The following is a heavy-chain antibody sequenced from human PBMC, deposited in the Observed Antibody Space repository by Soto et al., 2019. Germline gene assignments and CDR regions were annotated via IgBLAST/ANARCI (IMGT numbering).Heavy chain of an antibody. Sequence: QVQLVESGGGVVQPGRSLRLSCAASGFTFSSYAMHWVRQAPGKGLEWVAVISYDGSNKYYADSVKGRFTISRDNSKNTLYLQMNSLRAEDTAVYYCASARDDYGGNSVAVTQDYWGQGTLVTVSS. CDR3: ASARDDYGGNSVAVTQDY. J-gene: IGHJ4*02. CDR2: ISYDGSNK. CDR1: GFTFSSYA. D-gene: IGHD4-17*01. V-gene: IGHV3-30-3*01.